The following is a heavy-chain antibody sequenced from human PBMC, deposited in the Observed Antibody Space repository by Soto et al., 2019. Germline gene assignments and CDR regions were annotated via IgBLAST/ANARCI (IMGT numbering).Heavy chain of an antibody. V-gene: IGHV3-30-3*01. J-gene: IGHJ2*01. D-gene: IGHD2-15*01. CDR3: ASPLWRDDDNWGYFDL. Sequence: QVQLVESGGGVVQPGRSLRLSCAASGFTFSSYAMHWVRQVPGKGLEWVAVISYDGSNKYYADSVKGRFTSSRDNSKNTLYLKMNSLRAEVTAVYYCASPLWRDDDNWGYFDLWGRGTLVTVSS. CDR2: ISYDGSNK. CDR1: GFTFSSYA.